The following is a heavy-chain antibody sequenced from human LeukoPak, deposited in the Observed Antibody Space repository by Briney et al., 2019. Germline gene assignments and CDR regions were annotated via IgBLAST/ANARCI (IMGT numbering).Heavy chain of an antibody. Sequence: PSETLSLTCTVSGGSISSYYWSWIRQPPGKGLEWIGYVFDSGGTNYNPSLKSRVTISVDTSKKQFSLKLSSVTAADTAVYYCARGRNLEWFDYWGQGTLVTVSS. V-gene: IGHV4-59*01. J-gene: IGHJ5*01. D-gene: IGHD3-3*01. CDR2: VFDSGGT. CDR3: ARGRNLEWFDY. CDR1: GGSISSYY.